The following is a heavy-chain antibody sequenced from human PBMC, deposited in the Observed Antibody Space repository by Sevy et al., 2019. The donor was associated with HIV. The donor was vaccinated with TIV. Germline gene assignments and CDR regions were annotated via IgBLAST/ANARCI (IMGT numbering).Heavy chain of an antibody. D-gene: IGHD6-19*01. V-gene: IGHV1-69*04. CDR1: GGTFSSYA. CDR2: IIPILGIA. Sequence: ASVKVSCKASGGTFSSYAISWVRQAPGQGLEWMGRIIPILGIANYAQKFQGRDTITADKSTSTAYMELSSLRSEDTAVYYCAREGYQWLGQRNYFDYWGQGTLVSVSS. CDR3: AREGYQWLGQRNYFDY. J-gene: IGHJ4*02.